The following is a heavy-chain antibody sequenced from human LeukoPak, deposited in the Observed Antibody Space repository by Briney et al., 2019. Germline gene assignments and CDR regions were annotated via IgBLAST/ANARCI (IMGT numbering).Heavy chain of an antibody. J-gene: IGHJ4*02. CDR1: GYTFTSYY. CDR2: ISAYNGNT. Sequence: ASVKVSCKASGYTFTSYYMHWVRQAPGQGLEWMGWISAYNGNTNYAQKLQGRVTMTTDTSTSTAYMELRSLRSDDTAVYYCARDYGDYSIDYWGQGTLVTVSS. V-gene: IGHV1-18*04. CDR3: ARDYGDYSIDY. D-gene: IGHD4-17*01.